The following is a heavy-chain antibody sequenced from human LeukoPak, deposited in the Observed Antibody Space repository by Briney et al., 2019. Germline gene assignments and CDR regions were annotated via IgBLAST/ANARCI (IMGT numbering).Heavy chain of an antibody. D-gene: IGHD3-22*01. CDR3: ARGYDSSGYYDYYFDY. CDR2: INWNGGST. J-gene: IGHJ4*02. CDR1: GFTFDDYG. V-gene: IGHV3-20*04. Sequence: GGSLRLSCAASGFTFDDYGMSWARQAPGKGLEWVSGINWNGGSTGYADSVKGRFTISRDNAKNSLYLQMNSLRAEDTALYYCARGYDSSGYYDYYFDYWGQGTLVTVSS.